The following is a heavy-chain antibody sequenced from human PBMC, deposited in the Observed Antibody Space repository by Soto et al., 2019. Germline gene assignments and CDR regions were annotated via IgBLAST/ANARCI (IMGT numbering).Heavy chain of an antibody. CDR3: ARGRAYYYDCSGSEYFDY. CDR1: GFTFDDYG. J-gene: IGHJ4*02. Sequence: EVQLVESGGGVVRPGGSLRLSWAASGFTFDDYGMSWVRQAPGKGLEWVSGINWNGGSTVYADSVKGRFTISRDNAKNSLYLQMNSLRAEDTALYYCARGRAYYYDCSGSEYFDYWGQGTLVTVSS. V-gene: IGHV3-20*04. CDR2: INWNGGST. D-gene: IGHD3-22*01.